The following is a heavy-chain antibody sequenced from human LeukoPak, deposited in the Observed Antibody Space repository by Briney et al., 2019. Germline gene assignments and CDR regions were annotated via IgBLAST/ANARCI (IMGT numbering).Heavy chain of an antibody. CDR2: INHSGST. D-gene: IGHD3-3*01. CDR1: GGSFGGYY. Sequence: PSETLSLTCAVYGGSFGGYYWSWIRQPPGKGLEWIGEINHSGSTNYNPSLKSRVTISVDTSKNQFSLKLSSVTAADTAVYYCARGESRLEWYPLRWFDPWGQGTLVTVSS. J-gene: IGHJ5*02. CDR3: ARGESRLEWYPLRWFDP. V-gene: IGHV4-34*01.